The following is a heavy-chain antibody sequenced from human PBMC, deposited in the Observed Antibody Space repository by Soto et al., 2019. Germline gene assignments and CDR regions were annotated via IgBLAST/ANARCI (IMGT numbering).Heavy chain of an antibody. CDR2: ISGSGTST. Sequence: QLLESGGGLVQPGGSLRLSCAASGFSFSTYAMTWVRQAPGKGLEWFSTISGSGTSTFYTESVKGRFTISRDNSKNTVNLQMNNLRVEDKAVYYCARRHIVVVMRRTWYFDYWGQGIPVTVSS. J-gene: IGHJ4*02. CDR3: ARRHIVVVMRRTWYFDY. D-gene: IGHD2-21*01. V-gene: IGHV3-23*01. CDR1: GFSFSTYA.